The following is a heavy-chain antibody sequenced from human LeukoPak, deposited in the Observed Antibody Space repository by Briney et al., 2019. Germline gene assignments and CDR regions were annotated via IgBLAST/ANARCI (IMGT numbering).Heavy chain of an antibody. Sequence: PSETLSLSCTVSDSSITSTYYWAWFRQPPGKGLEWIATVFRLQTVRTFNNPSLGSRVTMSLDPSHNQFSLNLTSVTAADTALYSCARVLHAPYLIDSWGQGTLVTVSS. CDR1: DSSITSTYY. CDR2: VFRLQTVRT. D-gene: IGHD2-8*01. CDR3: ARVLHAPYLIDS. J-gene: IGHJ4*02. V-gene: IGHV4-38-2*02.